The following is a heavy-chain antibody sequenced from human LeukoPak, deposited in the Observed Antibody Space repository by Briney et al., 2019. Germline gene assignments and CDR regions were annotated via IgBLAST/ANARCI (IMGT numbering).Heavy chain of an antibody. CDR1: GYTLTELS. J-gene: IGHJ4*02. Sequence: ASVKVSCKVSGYTLTELSMHWVRQAPGKGLEWMGGFDPGDGETIYAQKFQGRVTMTEDTSTDTAYMELSSLRSEDTAVYYCARGRCGGSGNCFDYWGQGTLVTVPS. V-gene: IGHV1-24*01. CDR3: ARGRCGGSGNCFDY. D-gene: IGHD3-10*01. CDR2: FDPGDGET.